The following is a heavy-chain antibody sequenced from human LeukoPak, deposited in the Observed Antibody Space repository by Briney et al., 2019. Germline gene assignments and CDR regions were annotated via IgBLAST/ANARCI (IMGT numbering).Heavy chain of an antibody. CDR3: ARGGSTVTNMDY. CDR2: ISSSSSYI. V-gene: IGHV3-21*01. Sequence: PGGSLRLSCAASGFTFSSYSMNWVRQAPGKGLEWVSSISSSSSYIYYADSVKGRFTISRDNAKNSLYLQMNSLRAEDTAVYYCARGGSTVTNMDYWGQGILVTVSS. J-gene: IGHJ4*02. CDR1: GFTFSSYS. D-gene: IGHD4-11*01.